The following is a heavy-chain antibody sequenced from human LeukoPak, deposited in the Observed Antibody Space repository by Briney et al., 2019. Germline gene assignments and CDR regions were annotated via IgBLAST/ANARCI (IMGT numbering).Heavy chain of an antibody. D-gene: IGHD2-2*02. CDR3: AREYHY. V-gene: IGHV4-61*09. J-gene: IGHJ4*02. Sequence: PSQTLSVTCTVSGGSISSGNYYWTWLRQPAGKGLEWIGHIYTSGTTNYNPSLKSRVTISVDTSKSQFSLKLSSVTAADTAVYYCAREYHYWGQGALVTVSS. CDR1: GGSISSGNYY. CDR2: IYTSGTT.